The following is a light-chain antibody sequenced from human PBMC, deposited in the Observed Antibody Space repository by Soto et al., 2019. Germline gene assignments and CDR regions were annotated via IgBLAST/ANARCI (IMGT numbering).Light chain of an antibody. CDR2: AAS. Sequence: IQMTQSPSSLSASVGDRATITCRASQTITTYLNWYQQIPGKAPKSLIYAASNLQSGVPSRFSGSGSGTDFTLTITTLQPEDFATYYCQQSYGTPITFGQGTRLEIK. CDR3: QQSYGTPIT. V-gene: IGKV1-39*01. CDR1: QTITTY. J-gene: IGKJ5*01.